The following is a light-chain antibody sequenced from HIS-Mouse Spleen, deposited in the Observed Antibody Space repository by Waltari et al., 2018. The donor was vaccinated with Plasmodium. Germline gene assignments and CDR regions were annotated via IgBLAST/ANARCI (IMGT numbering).Light chain of an antibody. CDR3: YSTDSSGNHRV. V-gene: IGLV3-10*01. CDR2: EDS. Sequence: SYELTQPPSVSVSPGQTARITFSGDALPKKYAYWYQQKSGQAPVLVMDEDSKRPSGIPERFSGSSSGTMATLTISGAQVEDEADYYCYSTDSSGNHRVFGGGTKLTVL. J-gene: IGLJ3*02. CDR1: ALPKKY.